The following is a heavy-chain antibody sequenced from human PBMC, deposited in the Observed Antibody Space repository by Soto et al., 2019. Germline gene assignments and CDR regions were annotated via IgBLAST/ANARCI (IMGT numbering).Heavy chain of an antibody. Sequence: SETLSLTCTVSGGSISSYYWSWIRQPPGKGLEWIGYIYYSGSTNYNPSLKSRVTISVDTSKNQFSLELSSVTAADTAVYYCARGLLGYCSSTSCYYYYYMDVWGKGTTVTVSS. V-gene: IGHV4-59*08. CDR1: GGSISSYY. J-gene: IGHJ6*03. D-gene: IGHD2-2*01. CDR2: IYYSGST. CDR3: ARGLLGYCSSTSCYYYYYMDV.